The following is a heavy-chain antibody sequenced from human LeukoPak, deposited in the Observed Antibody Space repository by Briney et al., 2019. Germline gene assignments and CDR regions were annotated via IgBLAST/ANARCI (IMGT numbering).Heavy chain of an antibody. Sequence: GGSLRLSCAASGFTFSSYSMNWVRQAPGKGLEWVSSISSSSSYIYYADSVKGRFTISRDNSKNTLYLQMNSLRAEDTAVYYCVREGILTGYYYNWFDPWGQGTLVTVSS. CDR2: ISSSSSYI. V-gene: IGHV3-21*04. J-gene: IGHJ5*02. D-gene: IGHD3-9*01. CDR3: VREGILTGYYYNWFDP. CDR1: GFTFSSYS.